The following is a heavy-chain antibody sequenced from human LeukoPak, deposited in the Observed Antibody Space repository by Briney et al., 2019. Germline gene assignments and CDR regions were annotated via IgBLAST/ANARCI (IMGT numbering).Heavy chain of an antibody. Sequence: SETLSLTCTVSDGSISSYYWNWIRQPPGKGLEWIGFIYDSGSTNYNPSLYSRLTISVDTSKNRFSLKLTSVTAADTAVYYCARDRRGYGSFDSWGQGTLVTVSS. CDR3: ARDRRGYGSFDS. V-gene: IGHV4-59*01. J-gene: IGHJ4*02. CDR1: DGSISSYY. CDR2: IYDSGST. D-gene: IGHD5-18*01.